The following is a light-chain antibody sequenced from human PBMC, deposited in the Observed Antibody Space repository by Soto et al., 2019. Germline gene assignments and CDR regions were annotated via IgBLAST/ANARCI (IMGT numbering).Light chain of an antibody. CDR2: DVS. Sequence: QSALTQPASVSASPGQSITISCTGRTSDVGGYNYVSWYQHHPGKAPKLMIFDVSNRPSGVSNRFSGSKSGNTASLTISGLQPEDEADYYCSSYTTSNTRQIVFGTGTKVTVL. CDR1: TSDVGGYNY. J-gene: IGLJ1*01. V-gene: IGLV2-14*03. CDR3: SSYTTSNTRQIV.